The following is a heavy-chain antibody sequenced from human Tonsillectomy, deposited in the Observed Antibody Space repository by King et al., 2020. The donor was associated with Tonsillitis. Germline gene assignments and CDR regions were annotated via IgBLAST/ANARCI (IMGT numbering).Heavy chain of an antibody. CDR1: GFTLSDAW. J-gene: IGHJ4*02. Sequence: VQLVESGGGLVKPGGSLRLSCEASGFTLSDAWMSWVRQAPGKGLEWVGRIRNTARGGTTDYAAPVKGRFTISRDDSNNNLYLQLNSLKTEDTAVYYCTAEGYSYGFHSLDSWGQGTPVTVSA. CDR2: IRNTARGGTT. D-gene: IGHD5-18*01. CDR3: TAEGYSYGFHSLDS. V-gene: IGHV3-15*01.